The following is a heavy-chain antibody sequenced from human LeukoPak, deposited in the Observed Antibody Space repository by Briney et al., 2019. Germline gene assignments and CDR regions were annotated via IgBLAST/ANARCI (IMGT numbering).Heavy chain of an antibody. CDR2: INPNSGDT. Sequence: PLASVKVSCKASGYTFTSYYMHWVRQAPGQGLEWMGRINPNSGDTNYAQNFQGRVTMTRDTSISTAYMELSRLRSDDTAVYYCARDYCSSTSCLFDYWGQGTLVTVSS. D-gene: IGHD2-2*01. V-gene: IGHV1-2*06. CDR1: GYTFTSYY. J-gene: IGHJ4*02. CDR3: ARDYCSSTSCLFDY.